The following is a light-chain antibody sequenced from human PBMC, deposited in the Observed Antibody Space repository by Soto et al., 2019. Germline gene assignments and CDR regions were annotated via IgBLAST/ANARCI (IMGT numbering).Light chain of an antibody. CDR1: SSSIERNT. CDR2: LNS. CDR3: ATWDDSLNLLYV. Sequence: QPLLTQPPSASGTPGQRVTISVSGDSSSIERNTVSWYQQLPGMAPTLLIYLNSRRPSGVPDRFSGSKSGTSASLAISGLQSEDEAEYYCATWDDSLNLLYVFGTGTKVTVL. V-gene: IGLV1-44*01. J-gene: IGLJ1*01.